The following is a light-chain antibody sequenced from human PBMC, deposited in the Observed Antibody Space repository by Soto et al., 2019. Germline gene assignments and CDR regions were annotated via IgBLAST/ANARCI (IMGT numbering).Light chain of an antibody. CDR1: QSVSSSY. CDR2: DAS. J-gene: IGKJ3*01. Sequence: EIVMTQFPATLSVSPGERATLSCRASQSVSSSYLAWYQQKPGQAPSLLIFDASKRATGIPARFSGSGSGTDFTLTITSLEPEDFAVYYCQQRAIWRGVTFGPGTKVDIK. V-gene: IGKV3D-20*02. CDR3: QQRAIWRGVT.